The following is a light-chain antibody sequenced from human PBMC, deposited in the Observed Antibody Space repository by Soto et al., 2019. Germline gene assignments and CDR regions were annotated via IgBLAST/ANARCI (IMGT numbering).Light chain of an antibody. V-gene: IGKV3-11*01. CDR2: DAC. Sequence: EIVLTQSPATLSLSQRERATLYCRASQSVSSLKAWYQQKPSQAPMLLIYDACNKGASVSARFSGSGSGTDFTLTISLQEHGDVAIYCCQRHGDWCAFGQGTKVDIK. CDR3: QRHGDWCA. CDR1: QSVSSL. J-gene: IGKJ1*01.